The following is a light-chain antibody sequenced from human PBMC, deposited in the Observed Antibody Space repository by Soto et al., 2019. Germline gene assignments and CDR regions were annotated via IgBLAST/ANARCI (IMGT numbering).Light chain of an antibody. J-gene: IGKJ3*01. V-gene: IGKV1-39*01. CDR2: AAS. CDR1: QTISNY. CDR3: QQSFDSLT. Sequence: DIQMTQSPSSLSASVGDRVTITCRASQTISNYLNWFQQRPGKAPKLLIYAASNLQTGVPSRFSGSGSGTHFPLTISSLQPEDFATYYCQQSFDSLTFGPGTRVDIK.